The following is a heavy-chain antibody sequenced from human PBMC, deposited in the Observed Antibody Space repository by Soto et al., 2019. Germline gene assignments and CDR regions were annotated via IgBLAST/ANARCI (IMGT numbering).Heavy chain of an antibody. CDR3: GRGRSGQIVVFY. CDR1: GYTFTGHY. V-gene: IGHV1-2*02. J-gene: IGHJ4*02. CDR2: IGPESGAT. D-gene: IGHD1-26*01. Sequence: ASVKVSCKASGYTFTGHYIHWVRQAPEQGPEWMGEIGPESGATGYAQRFQGRVTMTRDMPITTVYMELNNLSPDDTAVYYCGRGRSGQIVVFYWGQGTPVTVSS.